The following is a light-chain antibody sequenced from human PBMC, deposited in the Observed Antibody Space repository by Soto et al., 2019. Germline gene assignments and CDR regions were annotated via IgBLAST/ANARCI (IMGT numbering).Light chain of an antibody. V-gene: IGLV1-44*01. J-gene: IGLJ1*01. CDR1: SSNIGSNT. CDR2: SHN. CDR3: AAWDDILSGDV. Sequence: QSVLTQQPSASGTPGQRVTISWSGSSSNIGSNTVNWYQQLPGTAPKLLIYSHNQRPSGVPDRVSGSKSGTSASLASSWLQFEDEADYYCAAWDDILSGDVFRTGTKLTVL.